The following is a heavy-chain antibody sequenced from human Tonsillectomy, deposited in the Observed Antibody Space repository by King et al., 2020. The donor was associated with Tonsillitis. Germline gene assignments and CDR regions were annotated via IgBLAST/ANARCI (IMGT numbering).Heavy chain of an antibody. CDR2: IYPDDSDT. J-gene: IGHJ4*02. CDR1: GYTFTNYW. Sequence: VQLVESGAEVRKPGESLKISCKGSGYTFTNYWIGWVRQMPGKGLEWMGIIYPDDSDTRYSPSFQGQVTISADKSITTAYLQWTSLKASDTAMYYCARLPHAIDYWGQGTLVTVSS. V-gene: IGHV5-51*01. CDR3: ARLPHAIDY.